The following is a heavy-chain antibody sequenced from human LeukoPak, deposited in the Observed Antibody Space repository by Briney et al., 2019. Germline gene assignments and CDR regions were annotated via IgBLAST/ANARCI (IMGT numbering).Heavy chain of an antibody. J-gene: IGHJ5*02. D-gene: IGHD5-18*01. Sequence: SETLSLTCTVSGGSITSSAYYWAWIRQPPGKGLEWIGTMYYTGSTYYNPSPKSRVSISVDTSKNQFSLKLTSVTAADTAVYYCAPLERANGILDPWGQGTLVTVSS. CDR2: MYYTGST. V-gene: IGHV4-39*01. CDR1: GGSITSSAYY. CDR3: APLERANGILDP.